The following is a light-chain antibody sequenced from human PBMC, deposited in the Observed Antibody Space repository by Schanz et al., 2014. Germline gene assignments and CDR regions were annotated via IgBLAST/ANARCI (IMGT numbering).Light chain of an antibody. CDR2: GAS. Sequence: EIVLTQSPGTLSLSPGERVTLSCRASQSVSSSYLAWYQQKPGQAPRLLIYGASSRATGVPDRFSGSGSESETDFTLTISRLEPEDFAVYYCQQYGTSPLTFGGGTKVEIK. J-gene: IGKJ4*01. V-gene: IGKV3-20*01. CDR3: QQYGTSPLT. CDR1: QSVSSSY.